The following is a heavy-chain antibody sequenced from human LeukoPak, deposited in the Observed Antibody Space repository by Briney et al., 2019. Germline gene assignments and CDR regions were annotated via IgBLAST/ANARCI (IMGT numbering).Heavy chain of an antibody. CDR1: GFTFSSYA. Sequence: GGSLRLSCAASGFTFSSYAMSWARQAPGKGLEWVSAISGSGGSTYYADSVKGRFTISRDNSKNTLYLQMNSLRAEDTAVYYCAKAVSWSTYYFDYWGQGTLVTVSS. D-gene: IGHD6-13*01. J-gene: IGHJ4*02. CDR2: ISGSGGST. V-gene: IGHV3-23*01. CDR3: AKAVSWSTYYFDY.